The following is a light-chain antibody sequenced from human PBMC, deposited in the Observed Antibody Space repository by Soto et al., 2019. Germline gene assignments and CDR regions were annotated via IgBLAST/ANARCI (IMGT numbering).Light chain of an antibody. CDR3: QQLKSYPLS. CDR1: QDVSSY. CDR2: AAS. J-gene: IGKJ4*01. Sequence: DIQLTQSPSFLSACVGDRVTITCRTSQDVSSYLAWYQQKPGKAPQLLISAASTLQSGVPSRFSGSGSGTEFTLTISSLQPEDFATYYCQQLKSYPLSFGGGTKVEI. V-gene: IGKV1-9*01.